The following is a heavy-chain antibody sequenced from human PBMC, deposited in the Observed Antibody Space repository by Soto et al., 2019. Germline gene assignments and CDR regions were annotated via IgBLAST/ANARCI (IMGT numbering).Heavy chain of an antibody. V-gene: IGHV3-30*18. CDR2: MSYDGSNE. J-gene: IGHJ4*02. CDR1: GFTFSHYA. D-gene: IGHD1-26*01. CDR3: AKDGSHNLDY. Sequence: QLQLVESGGGVVQPGRSLRLSCAASGFTFSHYAMHWVRQAPGKGLEWVALMSYDGSNEYYADSVKGRFTLSRDNSKNTLYLQMNRLSAEDTAVYYCAKDGSHNLDYWAQGNLVNVSS.